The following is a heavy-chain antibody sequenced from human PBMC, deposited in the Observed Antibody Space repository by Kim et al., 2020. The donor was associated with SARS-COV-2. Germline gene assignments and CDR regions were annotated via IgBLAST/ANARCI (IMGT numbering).Heavy chain of an antibody. CDR2: IYYSGST. D-gene: IGHD3-10*01. V-gene: IGHV4-59*13. CDR1: GGSISSYY. J-gene: IGHJ4*02. Sequence: SETLSLTCTVSGGSISSYYWSWIRQPPGKGLEWIGYIYYSGSTNYNPSLKSRVTISVDTSKNQFSLKLSSVTAADTAVYYCARVLRGSGFLDYWGQGTLVTVSS. CDR3: ARVLRGSGFLDY.